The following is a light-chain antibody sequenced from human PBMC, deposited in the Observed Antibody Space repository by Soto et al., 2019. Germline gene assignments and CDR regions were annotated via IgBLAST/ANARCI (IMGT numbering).Light chain of an antibody. CDR1: SSDVGGYNF. J-gene: IGLJ1*01. CDR3: SSYAGTNSRYV. CDR2: EVN. Sequence: QSALTQPPSASGSPGQSVTISCTGTSSDVGGYNFVSWYQQHPGKAPKLIIYEVNKRPSGVPDRFSASKSGNTASLTVSGLQAEDEADYYYSSYAGTNSRYVFGTGTKLTVL. V-gene: IGLV2-8*01.